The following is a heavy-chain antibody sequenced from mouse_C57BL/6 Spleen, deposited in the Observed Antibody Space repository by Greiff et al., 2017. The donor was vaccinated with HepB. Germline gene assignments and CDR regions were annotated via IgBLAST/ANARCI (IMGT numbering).Heavy chain of an antibody. CDR3: ARWMITSAMDY. J-gene: IGHJ4*01. Sequence: QVQLKQSGPELVKPGASVKISCKASGYAFSSSWMNWVKQRPGKGLEWIGRIYPGDGDTNYNGKFKGKATLTADKSSSTAYMQLRSLTSEDSAVYFCARWMITSAMDYWGQGTSVTVSS. CDR2: IYPGDGDT. V-gene: IGHV1-82*01. CDR1: GYAFSSSW. D-gene: IGHD2-4*01.